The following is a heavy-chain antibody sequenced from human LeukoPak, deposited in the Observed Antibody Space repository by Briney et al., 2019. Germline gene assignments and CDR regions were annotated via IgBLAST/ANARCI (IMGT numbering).Heavy chain of an antibody. CDR3: ARDRLETLDY. D-gene: IGHD1-1*01. CDR2: ISYDGSNK. CDR1: GFTFSSYA. J-gene: IGHJ4*02. V-gene: IGHV3-30*04. Sequence: GGCLRLSCAASGFTFSSYAMHWVRQAPGKGLEWVAVISYDGSNKYYADSVKGRFTISRDNSKNTLYLQMNSLRAEDTAVYYCARDRLETLDYWGQGTLVTVSS.